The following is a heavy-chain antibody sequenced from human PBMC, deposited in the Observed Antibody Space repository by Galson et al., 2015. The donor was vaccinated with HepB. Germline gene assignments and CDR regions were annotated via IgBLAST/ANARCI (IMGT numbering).Heavy chain of an antibody. Sequence: SVKVSCKASGYTFTSYYMHWVRQAPGQGLEWMGWINPNSGGTNYAQKFQGRVTMTRDTSISTAYMELSRLRSDDTAVYYCARGGFCSGGSCFRNWFDPWGQGTLVTVSS. J-gene: IGHJ5*02. D-gene: IGHD2-15*01. CDR2: INPNSGGT. CDR1: GYTFTSYY. V-gene: IGHV1-2*02. CDR3: ARGGFCSGGSCFRNWFDP.